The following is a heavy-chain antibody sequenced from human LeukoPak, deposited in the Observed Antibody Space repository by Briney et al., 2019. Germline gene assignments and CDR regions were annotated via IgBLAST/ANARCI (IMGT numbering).Heavy chain of an antibody. CDR3: ARASGPDSSGYLEYFQH. Sequence: ASVKVSCKASGYTFTSYAMHWVRQAPGQRLEWMGWITAGNGNTKYSQKFQGRVNITRDTSASTAYMELSSLRSEDTAVYYCARASGPDSSGYLEYFQHWGQGTLVTVSS. CDR1: GYTFTSYA. CDR2: ITAGNGNT. D-gene: IGHD3-22*01. J-gene: IGHJ1*01. V-gene: IGHV1-3*01.